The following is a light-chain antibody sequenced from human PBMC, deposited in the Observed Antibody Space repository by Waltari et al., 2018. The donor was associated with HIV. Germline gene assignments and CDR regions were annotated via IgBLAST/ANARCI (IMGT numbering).Light chain of an antibody. CDR3: QQYNTYYT. V-gene: IGKV1-5*03. CDR2: KTS. J-gene: IGKJ1*01. Sequence: GDRVTITCRASQSIKAWLAWYQQKPGKAPKLLFYKTSSLESGVPSRFSGSGSRTEFTLTISSLQPDDFATYFCQQYNTYYTFGQVTRVDVK. CDR1: QSIKAW.